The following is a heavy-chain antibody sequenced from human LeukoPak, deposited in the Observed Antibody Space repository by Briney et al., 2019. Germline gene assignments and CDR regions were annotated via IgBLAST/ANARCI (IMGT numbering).Heavy chain of an antibody. CDR2: ISGSGGST. V-gene: IGHV3-23*01. J-gene: IGHJ4*02. D-gene: IGHD6-19*01. CDR3: AKDGLYSSGWYDY. Sequence: GGSLRLSCAASGFTFSSYAMSWVRQAPGKGLEWVSAISGSGGSTYYADSVEGRFTISRDNSKNTLYLQMNSLRAEDTAVYYCAKDGLYSSGWYDYWGQGTLVTVSS. CDR1: GFTFSSYA.